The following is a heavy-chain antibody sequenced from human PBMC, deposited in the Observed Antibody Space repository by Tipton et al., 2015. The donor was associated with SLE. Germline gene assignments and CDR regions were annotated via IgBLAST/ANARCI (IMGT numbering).Heavy chain of an antibody. CDR3: TRDRTPDYYYYYMDV. V-gene: IGHV4-61*02. CDR1: GVSISSSRYYST. Sequence: TLSLTCTVSGVSISSSRYYSTWSWIRQSAGKGLEWIGRISSTGSTNYNPPLRSRVIMSVDTSENQFSLRVTSVTAADSAIYYCTRDRTPDYYYYYMDVWGKGTTVTVSS. CDR2: ISSTGST. D-gene: IGHD2-15*01. J-gene: IGHJ6*03.